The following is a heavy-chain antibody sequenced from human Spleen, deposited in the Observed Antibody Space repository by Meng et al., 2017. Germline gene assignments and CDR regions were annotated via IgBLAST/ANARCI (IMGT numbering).Heavy chain of an antibody. V-gene: IGHV3-15*01. CDR2: IKSNTDGGTA. Sequence: EVHLVESGGDLVKPGGSLSLFCEGFGFYFNNAWMSWVRQAQGKGLEWVGRIKSNTDGGTAEYAAPVTGRFTISRDDSKSTLYLQMSGLRIDDTGVYYCTWDDKAVSDYWGQGTLVTVSS. CDR3: TWDDKAVSDY. J-gene: IGHJ4*02. CDR1: GFYFNNAW. D-gene: IGHD1-26*01.